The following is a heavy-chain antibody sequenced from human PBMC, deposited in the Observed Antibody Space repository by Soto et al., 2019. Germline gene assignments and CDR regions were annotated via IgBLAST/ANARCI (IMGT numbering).Heavy chain of an antibody. V-gene: IGHV3-74*01. D-gene: IGHD1-20*01. J-gene: IGHJ4*02. CDR1: GFTFSTYW. CDR2: INGDGSTT. CDR3: ARGLSCRYGFDY. Sequence: PGGSLRLSCAASGFTFSTYWMHWVRQTPGKGLVWVSRINGDGSTTNYADSVKGRLTISRDNAKNTLYLQMNSLRDEDTAVYYCARGLSCRYGFDYWGQGTLVTVSS.